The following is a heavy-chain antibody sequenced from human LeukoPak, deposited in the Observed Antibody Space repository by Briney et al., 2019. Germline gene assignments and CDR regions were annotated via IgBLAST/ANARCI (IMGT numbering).Heavy chain of an antibody. CDR1: GGSISSSSYY. J-gene: IGHJ4*02. V-gene: IGHV4-39*07. CDR3: ARVVGYCTNGVCYHYFDY. CDR2: IYYSGST. D-gene: IGHD2-8*01. Sequence: SETLSLTCTVSGGSISSSSYYWGWIRQPPGKGLEWIVSIYYSGSTYYNPSLKSRVTISVDTSKNQFSLKLSSVTAADTAVYYCARVVGYCTNGVCYHYFDYWGQGTLVTVSS.